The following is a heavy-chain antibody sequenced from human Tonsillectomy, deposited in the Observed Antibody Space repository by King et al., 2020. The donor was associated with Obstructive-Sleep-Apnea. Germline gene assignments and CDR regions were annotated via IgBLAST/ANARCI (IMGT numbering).Heavy chain of an antibody. Sequence: QLQESGPGLVKPSETLSLTCSVSGGSISSSSYYWGWIRQPPGKGLEWIGSIYYSGSTYYNPSLKSRVTISVDTSKNQFSLKLISVTAADTAVYYCARDYGFDYWGQGTLVTVSS. V-gene: IGHV4-39*07. J-gene: IGHJ4*02. CDR3: ARDYGFDY. CDR1: GGSISSSSYY. CDR2: IYYSGST. D-gene: IGHD4-17*01.